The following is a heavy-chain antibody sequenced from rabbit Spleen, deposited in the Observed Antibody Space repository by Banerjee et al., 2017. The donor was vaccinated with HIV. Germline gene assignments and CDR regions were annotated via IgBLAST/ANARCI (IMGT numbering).Heavy chain of an antibody. CDR2: IDSGSSGFT. CDR1: GFSFSNNYY. Sequence: QEQLEESGGGLVKPEGSLTLTCTASGFSFSNNYYMCWVRQAPGKGLEWIACIDSGSSGFTYFASWAKGRFTISKTSSTTVTLQMTSLTAADTATYFCARDSGSSFSSYGMDLWGPGTLVTVS. J-gene: IGHJ6*01. CDR3: ARDSGSSFSSYGMDL. V-gene: IGHV1S45*01. D-gene: IGHD8-1*01.